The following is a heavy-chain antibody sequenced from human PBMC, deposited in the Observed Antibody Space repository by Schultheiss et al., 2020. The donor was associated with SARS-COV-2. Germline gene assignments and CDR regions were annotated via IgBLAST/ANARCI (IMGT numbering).Heavy chain of an antibody. D-gene: IGHD3-10*01. J-gene: IGHJ4*02. CDR3: AKSELWFRELPDY. Sequence: GGSLRLSCAASGFAFDRYAMHWVRQAPGKGLEWVSAISGSGGSTYYADSVKGRFTISRDNSKHTLYLQMNSLRAEDTAVYYCAKSELWFRELPDYWGQGTLVTVSS. V-gene: IGHV3-23*01. CDR1: GFAFDRYA. CDR2: ISGSGGST.